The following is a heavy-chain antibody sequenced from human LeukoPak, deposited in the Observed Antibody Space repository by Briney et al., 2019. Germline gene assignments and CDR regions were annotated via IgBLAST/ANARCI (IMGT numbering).Heavy chain of an antibody. CDR2: IYYSGST. CDR3: ARDSRYYDSSGYGYFFDN. D-gene: IGHD3-22*01. CDR1: GGSISSGGYY. Sequence: SETLSLTCTVSGGSISSGGYYWSWIRQHPGKGLEWIGYIYYSGSTYYNPSLKSRVTISVDTSKNQFSLRLSSVTAADTAVYYCARDSRYYDSSGYGYFFDNWGQGTLVTVSS. J-gene: IGHJ4*02. V-gene: IGHV4-31*03.